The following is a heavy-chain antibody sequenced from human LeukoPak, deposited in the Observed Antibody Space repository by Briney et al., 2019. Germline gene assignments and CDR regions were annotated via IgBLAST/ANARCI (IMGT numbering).Heavy chain of an antibody. J-gene: IGHJ5*02. CDR1: GFTFSSYS. CDR2: ISSSSSYI. D-gene: IGHD3-10*01. CDR3: ARCAAVFYGSGSYFYDP. V-gene: IGHV3-21*01. Sequence: GGSLRLSCAASGFTFSSYSMNWIRQAPGKGLEWVSSISSSSSYIYYADSVKGRFTISRDNAKNSLYLQMNSLRAEDTAVYYCARCAAVFYGSGSYFYDPWGQGTLVTVSS.